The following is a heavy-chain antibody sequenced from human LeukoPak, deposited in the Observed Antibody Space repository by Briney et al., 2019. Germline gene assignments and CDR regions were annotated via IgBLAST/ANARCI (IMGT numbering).Heavy chain of an antibody. CDR1: GYTFTGYY. Sequence: ASVKVSCKASGYTFTGYYMHWVRQAPGQGLEWMGRINPNSGGTNYAQKFQGRVTMTRDTSISTAYTELSRLRSDDTAVYYCARVDYYDSSGYSPLDIWGQGTMVTVSS. D-gene: IGHD3-22*01. CDR3: ARVDYYDSSGYSPLDI. V-gene: IGHV1-2*06. J-gene: IGHJ3*02. CDR2: INPNSGGT.